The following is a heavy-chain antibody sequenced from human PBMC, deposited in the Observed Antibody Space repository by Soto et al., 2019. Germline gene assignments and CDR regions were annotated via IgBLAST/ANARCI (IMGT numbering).Heavy chain of an antibody. Sequence: QVQLQQWGAGLLKPSETLSLTCAVYGGSFSGYYWSWIRQPPGKGLEWIGEINHSGSTNYNPSLKNRVTISVDTSKNQFSLKLSSVTAADTAVYYCARWELSKFDYWGQGTLVTVSS. CDR1: GGSFSGYY. CDR3: ARWELSKFDY. CDR2: INHSGST. V-gene: IGHV4-34*01. J-gene: IGHJ4*02. D-gene: IGHD3-16*02.